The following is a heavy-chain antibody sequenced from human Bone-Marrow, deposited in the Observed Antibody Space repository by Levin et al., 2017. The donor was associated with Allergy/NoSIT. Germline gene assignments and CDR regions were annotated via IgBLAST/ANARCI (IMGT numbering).Heavy chain of an antibody. CDR1: GFAFNNTS. CDR2: LSGDGDNK. Sequence: PGGSLRLSCVGSGFAFNNTSLHWVRQGPGKGLEWVAVLSGDGDNKAYVDSVKGRFTISRDNSKNTLYLHMNSLRNEDTAVYYCVRETLSSLQYYDWLSGFGYMDAWGKGTTVTVSS. CDR3: VRETLSSLQYYDWLSGFGYMDA. D-gene: IGHD3-9*01. J-gene: IGHJ6*04. V-gene: IGHV3-30*03.